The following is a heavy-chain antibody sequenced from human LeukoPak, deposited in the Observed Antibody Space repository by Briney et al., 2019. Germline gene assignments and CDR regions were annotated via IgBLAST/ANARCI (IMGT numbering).Heavy chain of an antibody. D-gene: IGHD3-10*01. J-gene: IGHJ4*02. CDR1: GGSISSYY. CDR3: AGWFGELSFDY. Sequence: SETLSLTCTLSGGSISSYYWSWIRQPPGKGLEWIGYIYYSGSTNYNPSLKSRVTISVDTSKNQFSLKLSSVTAADTAVYYCAGWFGELSFDYWGQGTLVTVSS. V-gene: IGHV4-59*01. CDR2: IYYSGST.